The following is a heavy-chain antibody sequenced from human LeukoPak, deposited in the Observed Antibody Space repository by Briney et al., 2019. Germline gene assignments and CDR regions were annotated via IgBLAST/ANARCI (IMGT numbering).Heavy chain of an antibody. CDR1: GGSISSYY. CDR3: ARGRVGAIDY. Sequence: PSETLSLTCTVSGGSISSYYWSWIRQPPGKGLEWIGYIYYSGSTNYNPSLKSRVTISVDTSKNQFSLKLSSVTAADTAVYCCARGRVGAIDYWGQGTLVTVSS. V-gene: IGHV4-59*01. D-gene: IGHD1-26*01. CDR2: IYYSGST. J-gene: IGHJ4*02.